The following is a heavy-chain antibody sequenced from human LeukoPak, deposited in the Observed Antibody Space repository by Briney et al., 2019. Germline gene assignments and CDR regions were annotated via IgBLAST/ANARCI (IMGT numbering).Heavy chain of an antibody. D-gene: IGHD3-3*01. V-gene: IGHV3-53*04. CDR3: ARDGVQSGAFDI. Sequence: PGGSLRLSCAASGFTFTTYWMSWVRQAPEKGLEWVSVIYSGGSTYYADSVKGRFTISRHNSKNTLYLQMNSLRAEDTAVYYCARDGVQSGAFDIWGQRTMVTVSS. CDR2: IYSGGST. J-gene: IGHJ3*02. CDR1: GFTFTTYW.